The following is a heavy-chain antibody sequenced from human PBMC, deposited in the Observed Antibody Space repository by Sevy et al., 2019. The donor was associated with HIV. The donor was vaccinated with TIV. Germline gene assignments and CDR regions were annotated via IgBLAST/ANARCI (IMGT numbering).Heavy chain of an antibody. CDR2: IHYTGTT. D-gene: IGHD7-27*01. J-gene: IGHJ4*02. Sequence: SETLSLTCVVSGYSISSGYWWDWFRRPPGKGLEWIGAIHYTGTTQYTPSLNRRVTVSADTSKNQFSLRVSAMTAADTAVYYCASHDWGREDYWGQGTLVTVSS. CDR3: ASHDWGREDY. V-gene: IGHV4-38-2*01. CDR1: GYSISSGYW.